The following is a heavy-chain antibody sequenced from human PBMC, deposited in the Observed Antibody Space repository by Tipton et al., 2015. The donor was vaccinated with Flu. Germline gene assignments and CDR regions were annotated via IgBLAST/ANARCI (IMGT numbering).Heavy chain of an antibody. Sequence: TLSLTCSVSGGFISSYYWNWIRQPPGKGLEWIGYIYHNKYTKYNPSLKSRVTVSVDPSMSQFSLRLTSVTAADTAVYYCARRDYSNYVSDPKSWFDPWGQGTLVAVSS. J-gene: IGHJ5*02. CDR1: GGFISSYY. CDR2: IYHNKYT. D-gene: IGHD4-11*01. V-gene: IGHV4-59*12. CDR3: ARRDYSNYVSDPKSWFDP.